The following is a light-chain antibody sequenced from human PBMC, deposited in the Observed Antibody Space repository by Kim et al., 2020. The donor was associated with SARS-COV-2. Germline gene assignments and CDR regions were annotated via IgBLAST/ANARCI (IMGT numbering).Light chain of an antibody. V-gene: IGKV4-1*01. Sequence: DIVMTQSPDSLAVSLGERATINCKSSQSVLYSSNNKNYLAWYQQKPGQPPKLLIYWASTRESGVPDRFSGSGSGTDFTLTISSLQAVDVAVYYSLSYYSAPLTFGGRTQV. CDR3: LSYYSAPLT. CDR1: QSVLYSSNNKNY. CDR2: WAS. J-gene: IGKJ4*01.